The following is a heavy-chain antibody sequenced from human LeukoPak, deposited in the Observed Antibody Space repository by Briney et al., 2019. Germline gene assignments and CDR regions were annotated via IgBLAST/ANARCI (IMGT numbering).Heavy chain of an antibody. V-gene: IGHV4-31*03. CDR3: ASGLAVVRGVGY. Sequence: SETLSLTCTVSGVSINNDDYYWTWVRQEPGKGLEWIGHIYYSGSTYYNPSLKSRVTMSVDTSKTQFSLKLNSVTDADTAVYYCASGLAVVRGVGYWGQGTLVTVSS. CDR1: GVSINNDDYY. D-gene: IGHD3-10*01. CDR2: IYYSGST. J-gene: IGHJ4*02.